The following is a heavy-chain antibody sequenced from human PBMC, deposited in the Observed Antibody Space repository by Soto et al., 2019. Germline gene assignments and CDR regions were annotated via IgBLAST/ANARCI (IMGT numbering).Heavy chain of an antibody. CDR2: IRSKAYGGTT. J-gene: IGHJ4*02. CDR3: TRDGLWGSYRFDY. CDR1: GFTFGDYA. Sequence: GGSLRLSCTASGFTFGDYAMSWFRQAPGKGLEWVGFIRSKAYGGTTEYAASVKGRFTISRDDSKSIAYLQMNSLKTEDTAVYYCTRDGLWGSYRFDYWGQGTLVTVSS. V-gene: IGHV3-49*03. D-gene: IGHD3-16*02.